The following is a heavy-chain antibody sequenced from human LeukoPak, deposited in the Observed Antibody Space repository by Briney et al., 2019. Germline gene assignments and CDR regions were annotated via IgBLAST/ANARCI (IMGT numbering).Heavy chain of an antibody. CDR1: GGSISSSSYY. CDR3: ANYVEMATRDAFDI. J-gene: IGHJ3*02. V-gene: IGHV4-39*07. D-gene: IGHD5-24*01. CDR2: IYYSGST. Sequence: SETLSLTCTVSGGSISSSSYYWGWIRQPPGKGLEWIGSIYYSGSTYYNPSLKSRVTISVDTSKNQFSLKLSSVTAADTAVYYCANYVEMATRDAFDIWGQGTMVTVSS.